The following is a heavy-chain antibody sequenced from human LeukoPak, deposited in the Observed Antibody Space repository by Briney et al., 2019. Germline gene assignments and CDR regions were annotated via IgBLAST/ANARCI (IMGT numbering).Heavy chain of an antibody. D-gene: IGHD3-10*01. CDR3: ARRDYLDHFYYIDV. CDR2: IYHGGST. CDR1: GGSISSNNW. J-gene: IGHJ6*03. V-gene: IGHV4-4*02. Sequence: NTSETLSLTCTVSGGSISSNNWWSWVRQPPGKGLEWIGEIYHGGSTNYNPSLKSRVTISVDKSKNQFSLKLSSVTAADTAVYYCARRDYLDHFYYIDVWDKGNTVTVSS.